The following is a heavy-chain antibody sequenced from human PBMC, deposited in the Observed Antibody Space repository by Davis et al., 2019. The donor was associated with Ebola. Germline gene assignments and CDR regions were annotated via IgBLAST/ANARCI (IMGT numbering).Heavy chain of an antibody. CDR1: GFTFSDYY. Sequence: GGSLRLSCAASGFTFSDYYMSWIRQAPGKGLEWVSYISSSSSYTNYADSVKGRFTISRDNAKNSLYLQMNSLRAEDTAVYYCARELGRTIFEGDYWGQGTLVTVSS. CDR3: ARELGRTIFEGDY. V-gene: IGHV3-11*05. CDR2: ISSSSSYT. D-gene: IGHD3-3*01. J-gene: IGHJ4*02.